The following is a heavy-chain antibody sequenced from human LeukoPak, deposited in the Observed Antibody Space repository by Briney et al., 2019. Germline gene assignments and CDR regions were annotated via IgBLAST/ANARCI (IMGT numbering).Heavy chain of an antibody. D-gene: IGHD4-17*01. CDR3: AREVMDYGDYAYYFDY. J-gene: IGHJ4*02. CDR1: GGTFSSYA. CDR2: TIPIFGTA. V-gene: IGHV1-69*05. Sequence: SVKVSCKASGGTFSSYAISWVRQAPGQGLEWMGRTIPIFGTANYAQKFQGRVTITTDESTSTAYMELSSLGSEDTAVYYCAREVMDYGDYAYYFDYWGQGTLVTVSS.